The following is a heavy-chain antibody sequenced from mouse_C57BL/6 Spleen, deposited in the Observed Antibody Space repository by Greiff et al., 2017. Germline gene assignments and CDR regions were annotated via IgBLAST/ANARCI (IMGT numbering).Heavy chain of an antibody. J-gene: IGHJ2*01. V-gene: IGHV1-69*01. Sequence: VQLQQPGAELVMPGASVKLSCKASGYTFTSYWMHWVKQRPGQGLEWIGEIDPSDSYTNYNQKFKGKSTLTVDKSSSTAYMQLSSLTSEDSAVYYCARFDYYGSGDYWGQGTTLTVSS. D-gene: IGHD1-1*01. CDR1: GYTFTSYW. CDR3: ARFDYYGSGDY. CDR2: IDPSDSYT.